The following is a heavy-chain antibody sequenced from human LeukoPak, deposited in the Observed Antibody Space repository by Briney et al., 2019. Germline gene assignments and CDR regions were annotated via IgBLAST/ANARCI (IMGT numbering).Heavy chain of an antibody. CDR1: GFIFSGSA. CDR3: TTIGYSHGFGH. J-gene: IGHJ5*02. Sequence: GGSLRLSCAASGFIFSGSAMHWVRQASGKGLDWVGRIRSKANNYATVYAASVKGRFTISRDDSKNTAYLQMNSLKIEDTAVYYCTTIGYSHGFGHWGQGTLVTVSS. D-gene: IGHD5-18*01. V-gene: IGHV3-73*01. CDR2: IRSKANNYAT.